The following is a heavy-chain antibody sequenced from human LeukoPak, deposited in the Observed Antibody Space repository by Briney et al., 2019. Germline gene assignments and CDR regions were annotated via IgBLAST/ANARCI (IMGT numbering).Heavy chain of an antibody. J-gene: IGHJ4*02. CDR1: GFSFRTFD. CDR2: IRGTGSNT. D-gene: IGHD2-15*01. V-gene: IGHV3-23*01. CDR3: VKGGWLDY. Sequence: GGSLRLPCAASGFSFRTFDMTWVRQAPGKGLEWVSIIRGTGSNTYYADSVRGRFTISRDASQNTLYLQMNSLRVDDTAVYFCVKGGWLDYWGQGVLVTVSS.